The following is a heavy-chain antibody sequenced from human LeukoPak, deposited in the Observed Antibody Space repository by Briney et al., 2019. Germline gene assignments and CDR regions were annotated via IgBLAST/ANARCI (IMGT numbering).Heavy chain of an antibody. CDR3: AKAIRRYYYGSGSWFDP. V-gene: IGHV3-23*01. J-gene: IGHJ5*02. D-gene: IGHD3-10*01. CDR1: GFTFSSYA. Sequence: GGSLRLSCAASGFTFSSYAMSWVRQAPGKGLEWVSAISGSGGSTYYADSVKGRFTISRDNSKNTLYLQMNSLRAEDTAAYYCAKAIRRYYYGSGSWFDPWGQGTLVTVSS. CDR2: ISGSGGST.